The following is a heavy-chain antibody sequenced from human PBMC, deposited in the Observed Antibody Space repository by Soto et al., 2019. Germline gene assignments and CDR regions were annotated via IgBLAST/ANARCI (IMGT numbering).Heavy chain of an antibody. J-gene: IGHJ3*01. D-gene: IGHD6-19*01. CDR1: GFTFSSYA. CDR2: ISGTGGTT. CDR3: ARLGLDAVDF. V-gene: IGHV3-23*01. Sequence: EVQLLESGGGLAQPGGSLRLSCAASGFTFSSYAMSWVRQAPGKGLEWVSSISGTGGTTYYTDSVKGRFTYSRDNFKKSAHLQTNRMTAVDTAVYYSARLGLDAVDFWGQGTMVTVSS.